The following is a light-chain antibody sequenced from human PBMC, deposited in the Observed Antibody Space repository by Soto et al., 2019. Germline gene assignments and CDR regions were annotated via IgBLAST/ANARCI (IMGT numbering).Light chain of an antibody. CDR2: EVN. CDR1: SSDVGGYNS. V-gene: IGLV2-14*01. CDR3: TSYTNSNTYV. Sequence: HSALTQPASVSGSPGQSITVSCTGTSSDVGGYNSVSWYQQHPGKTPKLMIFEVNNRPSGVSNRFSGSKSGNTASLTISGLQAEDEADYYCTSYTNSNTYVFGTGTKLTVL. J-gene: IGLJ1*01.